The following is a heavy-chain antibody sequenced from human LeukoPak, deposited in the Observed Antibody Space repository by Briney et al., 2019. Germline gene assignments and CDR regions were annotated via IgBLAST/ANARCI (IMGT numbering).Heavy chain of an antibody. D-gene: IGHD4-11*01. Sequence: GGSLRLSCAASGFTVSSNYMSWVRQAPGKGLEWVSVIYSGGSTYYADSVKGRFTISRHNSKNTLYLQMNSLRAEDTAVYYCARDPLGMTTVTTGVDAFDIWGQGTMVTVSS. CDR2: IYSGGST. V-gene: IGHV3-53*01. CDR3: ARDPLGMTTVTTGVDAFDI. J-gene: IGHJ3*02. CDR1: GFTVSSNY.